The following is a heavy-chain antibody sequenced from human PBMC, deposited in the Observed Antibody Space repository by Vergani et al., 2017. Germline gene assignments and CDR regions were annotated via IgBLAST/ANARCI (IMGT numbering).Heavy chain of an antibody. V-gene: IGHV1-2*02. D-gene: IGHD3-9*01. CDR3: ARDPYLTGATPPYNWFDP. CDR1: GYTFTGYY. Sequence: QVQLVQSGAEVKKPGASVKVSCKASGYTFTGYYMHWVRQAPGQGLEWMGWINPNSGGTNYAQKFQGRVTMTRDTSISTAYMESSRLRSDDTAVYYCARDPYLTGATPPYNWFDPWGQGTLVTVSS. J-gene: IGHJ5*02. CDR2: INPNSGGT.